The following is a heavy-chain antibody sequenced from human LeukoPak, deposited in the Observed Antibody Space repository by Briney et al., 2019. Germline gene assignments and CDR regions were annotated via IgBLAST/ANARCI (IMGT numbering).Heavy chain of an antibody. V-gene: IGHV3-74*01. D-gene: IGHD5/OR15-5a*01. CDR3: ARGVDVYANWGGDGFDP. CDR1: GFTFSNYW. J-gene: IGHJ5*02. CDR2: INSDGSSS. Sequence: HPGGSLRLSCAASGFTFSNYWMHWVRQAPGKGLVWVSRINSDGSSSTYVDSVKGRFTISRDNAKHTLHLQMNSLRAEDTAVYYCARGVDVYANWGGDGFDPWGQGTLVTVSS.